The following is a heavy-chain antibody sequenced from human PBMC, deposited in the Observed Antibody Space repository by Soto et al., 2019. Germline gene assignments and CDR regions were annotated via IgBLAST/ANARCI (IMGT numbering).Heavy chain of an antibody. V-gene: IGHV4-30-4*01. CDR2: IYYSGST. Sequence: QVQLQESGPGLVKPSQTLSLTCTVSGGSISSGDYYWSWIRQPPGKGLEWIGYIYYSGSTYYNPSLTLRVTLSVDTSNTQCSLMLSSVTAADTAVYYCARLLSPSGSRDYWGQGTLVTVSS. J-gene: IGHJ4*02. D-gene: IGHD1-26*01. CDR3: ARLLSPSGSRDY. CDR1: GGSISSGDYY.